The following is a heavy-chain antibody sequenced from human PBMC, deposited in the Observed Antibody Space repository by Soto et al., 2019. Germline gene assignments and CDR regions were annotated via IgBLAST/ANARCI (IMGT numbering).Heavy chain of an antibody. D-gene: IGHD1-26*01. V-gene: IGHV4-34*01. J-gene: IGHJ4*02. CDR1: GGSFSGYY. CDR2: INHSGST. CDR3: ARGFGSSGSYGY. Sequence: QVQLQQWGAGLLKPSETLSLTCAVYGGSFSGYYWSWIRQHPGKGLEWIGEINHSGSTNYNPSLKSRVTISVDTSKNQFSLKLSSVTAADTAVYYCARGFGSSGSYGYWGQGTLVTVSS.